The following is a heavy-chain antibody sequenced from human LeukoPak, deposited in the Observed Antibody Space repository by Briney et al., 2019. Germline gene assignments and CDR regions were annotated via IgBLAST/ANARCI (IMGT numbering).Heavy chain of an antibody. CDR1: GYTFTSYG. Sequence: SVKVSCKASGYTFTSYGISWVRQAPGQGLEWMGGIIPIFGTANYAQKFQGRVTITADESTSTAYMELSSLRSEDTAVYYCAVDCSGGSCYRGYYYYYGMDVWGQGTTVTVSS. CDR3: AVDCSGGSCYRGYYYYYGMDV. CDR2: IIPIFGTA. D-gene: IGHD2-15*01. V-gene: IGHV1-69*13. J-gene: IGHJ6*02.